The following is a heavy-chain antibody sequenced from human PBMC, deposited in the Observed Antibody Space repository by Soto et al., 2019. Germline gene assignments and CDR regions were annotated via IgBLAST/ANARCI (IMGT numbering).Heavy chain of an antibody. V-gene: IGHV1-46*03. CDR1: GYTFTSYY. J-gene: IGHJ3*02. CDR2: INPSGDST. D-gene: IGHD1-1*01. CDR3: GRVIAGNWNDDPSGGAFDI. Sequence: QVQLVQSGAEVKKPGASVKVSCKAAGYTFTSYYMHWVRQAPGQGLEWMGRINPSGDSTNYAQKFQGRVTMTRDTSTSTAYMELSSLSSEDTAVYYCGRVIAGNWNDDPSGGAFDIWGQGTKVTVSS.